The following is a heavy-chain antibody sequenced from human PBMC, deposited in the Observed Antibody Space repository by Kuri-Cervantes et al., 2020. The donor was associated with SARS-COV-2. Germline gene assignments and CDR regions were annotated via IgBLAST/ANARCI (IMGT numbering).Heavy chain of an antibody. V-gene: IGHV1-2*02. CDR1: GYTFTGYY. CDR2: INPNSGGT. D-gene: IGHD6-19*01. J-gene: IGHJ5*02. CDR3: AREDGGAVAGTSGWFDP. Sequence: ASVKVSCKASGYTFTGYYMHWVRQAPGQGLEWMGWINPNSGGTNYAQKFQGGVTMTRDTSISTAYMELSRLRSDDTAVYYCAREDGGAVAGTSGWFDPWGQGTLVTVSS.